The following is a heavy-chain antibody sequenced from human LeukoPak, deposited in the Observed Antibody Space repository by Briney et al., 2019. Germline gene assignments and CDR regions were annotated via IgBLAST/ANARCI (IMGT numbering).Heavy chain of an antibody. CDR3: ARHYDFWSGYPGNWFDP. D-gene: IGHD3-3*01. V-gene: IGHV4-39*01. Sequence: SETLSLTCTVSGGSISSSSYYWGWIRQPPGKGLEWIGSIYYSGGTYYNPSLKSRVTISVDTSKNQFSLKLSSVTAADTAVYYCARHYDFWSGYPGNWFDPWGQGTLVTVSS. CDR1: GGSISSSSYY. CDR2: IYYSGGT. J-gene: IGHJ5*02.